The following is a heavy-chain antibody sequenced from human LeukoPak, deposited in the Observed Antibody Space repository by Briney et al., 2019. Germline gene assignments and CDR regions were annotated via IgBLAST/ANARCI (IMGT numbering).Heavy chain of an antibody. V-gene: IGHV3-7*01. CDR3: ARDTSPLDYYDSSAYYDAYDI. CDR2: IKQGGSET. J-gene: IGHJ3*02. CDR1: GFSFSSDW. Sequence: GGSLRLSCAASGFSFSSDWMSWVRQVPGKGLEWVANIKQGGSETYYVDSVKGRFTISRDNAKNSLYLHMNSLRAEDSAVYYCARDTSPLDYYDSSAYYDAYDIWGQGTTVIVSS. D-gene: IGHD3-22*01.